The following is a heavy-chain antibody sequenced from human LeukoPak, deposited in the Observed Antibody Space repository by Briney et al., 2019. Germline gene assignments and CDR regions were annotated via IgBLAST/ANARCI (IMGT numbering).Heavy chain of an antibody. Sequence: SETLSLTCTVSGGSISSYYWSWIRQPPGKGLEWIGYIYYSGSTNYNPSLKSRVTISVDTSKNQFSLKLRSVTAADTAVYYCARDSHSWFDPWGQGTLVTVSS. CDR2: IYYSGST. CDR3: ARDSHSWFDP. CDR1: GGSISSYY. J-gene: IGHJ5*02. V-gene: IGHV4-59*01.